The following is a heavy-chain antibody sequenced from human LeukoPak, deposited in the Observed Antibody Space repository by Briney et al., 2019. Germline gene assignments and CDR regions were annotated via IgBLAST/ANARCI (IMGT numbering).Heavy chain of an antibody. CDR3: ARLHYPSGIAARQYWGIQKTYFDY. CDR1: GGSVISNSYY. CDR2: IYYSGST. V-gene: IGHV4-39*01. Sequence: PSETLSLTCTVSGGSVISNSYYWGWIRQPPGKGLEWIGSIYYSGSTYYNPSLKSRVTISVDTSKNQFSLKLSSVTAADTAVYYCARLHYPSGIAARQYWGIQKTYFDYWGQGTLVTVSS. J-gene: IGHJ4*02. D-gene: IGHD6-6*01.